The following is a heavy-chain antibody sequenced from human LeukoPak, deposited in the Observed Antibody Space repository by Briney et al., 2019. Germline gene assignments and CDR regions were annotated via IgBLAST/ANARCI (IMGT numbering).Heavy chain of an antibody. V-gene: IGHV3-20*04. CDR2: INWNGGST. Sequence: RPGGSLRLSCAASGFTFDDYGMSWVRQAPGKGLEWVSGINWNGGSTGYADSVKGRFTISRDNAKNSLYLQMNSLRAEDTALYYCARGGLPTIFGVVIIEELDYWGQGTLVTVSS. CDR1: GFTFDDYG. CDR3: ARGGLPTIFGVVIIEELDY. D-gene: IGHD3-3*01. J-gene: IGHJ4*02.